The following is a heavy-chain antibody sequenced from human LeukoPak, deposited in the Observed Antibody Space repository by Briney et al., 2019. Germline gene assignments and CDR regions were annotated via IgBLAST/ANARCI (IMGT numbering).Heavy chain of an antibody. V-gene: IGHV3-15*01. CDR1: GFTFSNAW. J-gene: IGHJ4*02. Sequence: GGSLRLSCAASGFTFSNAWMIWVRQAPGKGLEWVGRIRSRSGTTDYASPVKGRFTISRDDSANTVYLHMNSLQTEDTAVYCCAADLPGFGSGEMDFWGQGTLVTVSS. CDR2: IRSRSGTT. D-gene: IGHD3-10*01. CDR3: AADLPGFGSGEMDF.